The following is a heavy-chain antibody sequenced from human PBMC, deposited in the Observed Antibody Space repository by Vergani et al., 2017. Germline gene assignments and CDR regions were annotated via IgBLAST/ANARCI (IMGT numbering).Heavy chain of an antibody. D-gene: IGHD6-6*01. Sequence: QLQLQESGPGLVKPSETLSLTCTVSGGSISSSSYYWGWIRQPPGKGLEWIGSIHYSGSTYYNPSLKSRVTISVDTSKNQFSLKLSSVTAADTAVYYCARDLGAARWYFDLWGRGTLVTVSS. V-gene: IGHV4-39*07. CDR2: IHYSGST. J-gene: IGHJ2*01. CDR3: ARDLGAARWYFDL. CDR1: GGSISSSSYY.